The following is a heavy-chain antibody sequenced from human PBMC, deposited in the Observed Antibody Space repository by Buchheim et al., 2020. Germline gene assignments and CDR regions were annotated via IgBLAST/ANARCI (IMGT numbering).Heavy chain of an antibody. CDR2: IWAVGVTK. CDR1: GYTFSSHG. D-gene: IGHD1-26*01. CDR3: ARDPQGGYFDY. V-gene: IGHV3-33*01. Sequence: QVQLVQYGGGVVQPGRSLRLSCEASGYTFSSHGMQWVRQAPGKGLEWVAVIWAVGVTKYYADSVKGRFTISRDISKSTLFLEMNILRGEDTAVYYCARDPQGGYFDYWGQG. J-gene: IGHJ4*02.